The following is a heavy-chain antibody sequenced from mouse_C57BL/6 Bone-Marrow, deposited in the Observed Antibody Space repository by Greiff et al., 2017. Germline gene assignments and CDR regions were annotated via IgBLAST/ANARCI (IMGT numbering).Heavy chain of an antibody. CDR1: GFNIKDYY. CDR3: TPFITTVVPFAY. D-gene: IGHD1-1*01. J-gene: IGHJ3*01. Sequence: EVQLQPSGAELVRPGASVKLSCTASGFNIKDYYMHWVKQRPEQGLEWIGRIDPEDGDTEYAPKFQGKATMTADTSSNTAYLQLSSLTSEDTAVYYCTPFITTVVPFAYWGQGTLVTVSA. CDR2: IDPEDGDT. V-gene: IGHV14-1*01.